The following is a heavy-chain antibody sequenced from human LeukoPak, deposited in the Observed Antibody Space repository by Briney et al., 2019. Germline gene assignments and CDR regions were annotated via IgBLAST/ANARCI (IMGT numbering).Heavy chain of an antibody. CDR2: IYYSGTT. CDR1: GGSISSSSYS. D-gene: IGHD3-3*01. V-gene: IGHV4-39*01. Sequence: SETLSLTCTVSGGSISSSSYSWGWIRQPPGEGLEWIGSIYYSGTTYYNPSLKSRVTMSVDTSKIQFSLKLSSVAATDTAVYFCARLRFDFWSGYTHPYFDYWGQGTLVTVSS. CDR3: ARLRFDFWSGYTHPYFDY. J-gene: IGHJ4*02.